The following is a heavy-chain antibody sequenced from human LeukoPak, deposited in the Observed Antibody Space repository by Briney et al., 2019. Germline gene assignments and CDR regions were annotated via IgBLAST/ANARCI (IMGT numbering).Heavy chain of an antibody. D-gene: IGHD1-26*01. CDR2: ISSSGSTI. J-gene: IGHJ3*02. V-gene: IGHV3-48*03. CDR3: AREVGATSVGAFDI. Sequence: GGSLRLSCAASGFTFSSYEMNWVRQAPGKGLEWVSYISSSGSTIYYADSVKGRFTISRDNAKNSLYLQMNSLGAEDTAVYYCAREVGATSVGAFDIWGQGTMVTVSS. CDR1: GFTFSSYE.